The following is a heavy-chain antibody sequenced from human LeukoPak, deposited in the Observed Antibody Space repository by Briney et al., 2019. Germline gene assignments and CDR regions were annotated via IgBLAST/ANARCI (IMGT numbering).Heavy chain of an antibody. CDR2: ISSSGSML. V-gene: IGHV3-48*04. Sequence: GGSLRLSCAASGFTFSSYSMNWVRQAPGKGLEWVSYISSSGSMLHYADSVEGRFTISRDNAKNSLYLQMNSLRAEDTAVYYCARAPYCGGDCSPRPFDYWGQGTLVTVSS. J-gene: IGHJ4*02. D-gene: IGHD2-21*02. CDR1: GFTFSSYS. CDR3: ARAPYCGGDCSPRPFDY.